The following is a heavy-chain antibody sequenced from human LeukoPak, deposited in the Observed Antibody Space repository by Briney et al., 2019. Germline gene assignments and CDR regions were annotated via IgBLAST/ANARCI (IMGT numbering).Heavy chain of an antibody. J-gene: IGHJ4*02. CDR2: INWNGGST. V-gene: IGHV3-20*04. CDR1: GFTFDDYG. D-gene: IGHD3-22*01. Sequence: GGSLRLSCAASGFTFDDYGMSWVRQAPGKGLEWASGINWNGGSTGYADSVKGRFTISRDNAKNSLYLQMNSLRAEDTALYYCARAKVPYDSSGYTFDYWGQGTLVTVSS. CDR3: ARAKVPYDSSGYTFDY.